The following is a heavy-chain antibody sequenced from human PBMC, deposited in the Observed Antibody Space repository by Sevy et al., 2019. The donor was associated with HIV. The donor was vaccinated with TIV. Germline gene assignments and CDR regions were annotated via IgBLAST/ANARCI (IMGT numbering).Heavy chain of an antibody. D-gene: IGHD6-19*01. V-gene: IGHV1-24*01. Sequence: ASVKVSCKVSGYTLTELSMHWVRQAPGKGLEWMGGFDPEDGETIYAQKFQGRVTMTEDTSTDTAYMALSSRRSEETAVYYCATVSSGWYVYFDLWGRGTLVTVSS. CDR1: GYTLTELS. CDR2: FDPEDGET. J-gene: IGHJ2*01. CDR3: ATVSSGWYVYFDL.